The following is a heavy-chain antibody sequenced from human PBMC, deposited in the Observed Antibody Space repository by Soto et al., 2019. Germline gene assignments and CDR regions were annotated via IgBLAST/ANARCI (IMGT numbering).Heavy chain of an antibody. CDR2: ISGSGRST. Sequence: EVQILESGGGLIQPGGSLRLSCAASGFTFKYYAMTWVRQAPGKGLEWVPSISGSGRSTFYANSVQGRFIISRDNSKNTLFLQMNSLRVDDTAVYFCAKDRKWEIPREGFDSWGQGTLVTVSS. CDR3: AKDRKWEIPREGFDS. CDR1: GFTFKYYA. V-gene: IGHV3-23*01. D-gene: IGHD1-26*01. J-gene: IGHJ4*02.